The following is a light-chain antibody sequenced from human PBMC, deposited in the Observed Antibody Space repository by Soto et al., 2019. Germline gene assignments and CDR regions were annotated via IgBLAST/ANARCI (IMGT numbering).Light chain of an antibody. J-gene: IGLJ3*02. CDR1: SSDVGGYNY. CDR3: SSYAGSYTLV. CDR2: YVS. Sequence: QSALTQPRSVSGSPGQSVTISCTGTSSDVGGYNYVSWYQQHPGKAPKLMIYYVSKRPSGVPDRFSGSKSGNTASLTISGLQADDEADYYCSSYAGSYTLVFGGGTKVTVL. V-gene: IGLV2-11*01.